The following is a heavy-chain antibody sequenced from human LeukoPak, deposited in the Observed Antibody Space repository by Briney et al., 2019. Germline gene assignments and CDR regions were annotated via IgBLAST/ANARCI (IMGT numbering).Heavy chain of an antibody. CDR2: IYYSGST. V-gene: IGHV4-59*08. CDR3: ARSLGDSRAYYHSDY. J-gene: IGHJ4*02. D-gene: IGHD3-22*01. Sequence: SETLSLTCTVSGGSISSYYWSWIRQPPGKGLEWIGYIYYSGSTNYNPSLKSRVTISVDTPKNQFSLKLSSVTAADTAVYYCARSLGDSRAYYHSDYWGQGTLITVSS. CDR1: GGSISSYY.